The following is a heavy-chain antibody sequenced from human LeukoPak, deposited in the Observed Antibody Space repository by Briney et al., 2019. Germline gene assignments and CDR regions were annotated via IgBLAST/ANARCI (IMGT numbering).Heavy chain of an antibody. CDR3: AKSPPYCSSTSCYPDY. CDR1: GFTFSSYW. J-gene: IGHJ4*02. V-gene: IGHV3-7*03. D-gene: IGHD2-2*01. Sequence: PGGSLRLSCAASGFTFSSYWMSWVRQAPGKGLEWVANIKQDGSQKYYVDSVKGRFTISRDNSKNTLYLQMNSLRAEDTAVYYCAKSPPYCSSTSCYPDYWGQGTLVTVSS. CDR2: IKQDGSQK.